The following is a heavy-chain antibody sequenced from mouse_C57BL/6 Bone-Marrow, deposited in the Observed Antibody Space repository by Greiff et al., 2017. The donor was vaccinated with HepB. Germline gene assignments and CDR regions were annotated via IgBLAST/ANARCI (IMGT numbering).Heavy chain of an antibody. Sequence: QVQLQQPGAELVKPGASVKLSCKASGYTFTSYWMHWVKQRPGQGLEWIGMIHPNSGSTNYNEKFKSKATLTVDKSSSTAYMQLSSLTSEDSAVYYCARSRAPHGYCAMDYWGQGTSVTVSS. CDR2: IHPNSGST. CDR1: GYTFTSYW. J-gene: IGHJ4*01. D-gene: IGHD3-3*01. CDR3: ARSRAPHGYCAMDY. V-gene: IGHV1-64*01.